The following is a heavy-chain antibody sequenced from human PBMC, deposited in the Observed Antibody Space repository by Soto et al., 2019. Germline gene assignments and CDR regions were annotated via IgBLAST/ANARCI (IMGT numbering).Heavy chain of an antibody. D-gene: IGHD3-16*01. CDR2: INSDGSST. J-gene: IGHJ4*02. V-gene: IGHV3-74*01. CDR3: ARGSSYALDY. Sequence: GGSLRLSCAASGFTFSRYPMHWVRQAPGKGLVWVSRINSDGSSTRYADSVKGRFTVSRDNAKNTLYLEMNSLRAEDTAVYYCARGSSYALDYWGQGTLVTVSS. CDR1: GFTFSRYP.